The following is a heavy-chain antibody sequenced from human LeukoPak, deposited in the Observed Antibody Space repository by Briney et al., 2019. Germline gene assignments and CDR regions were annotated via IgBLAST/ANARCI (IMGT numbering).Heavy chain of an antibody. CDR3: ARGRLTTKVLRYFDWPNEFDY. J-gene: IGHJ4*02. CDR1: GGSISSGSYY. V-gene: IGHV4-39*07. D-gene: IGHD3-9*01. Sequence: PSETLSLACTVSGGSISSGSYYWSWIRQPPGKGLEWIGSIYHSGSTYYNPSLKSRVTISVDTSKNQFSLKLSSVTAADTAVYYCARGRLTTKVLRYFDWPNEFDYWGQGTLVTVSS. CDR2: IYHSGST.